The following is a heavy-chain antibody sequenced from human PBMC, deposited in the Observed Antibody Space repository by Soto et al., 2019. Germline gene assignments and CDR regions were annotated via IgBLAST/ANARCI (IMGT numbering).Heavy chain of an antibody. V-gene: IGHV1-69*01. CDR1: GGTFTSTA. D-gene: IGHD6-13*01. J-gene: IGHJ6*02. Sequence: QVLLVQSSAEVKKPGSSVKVSCKASGGTFTSTAFSWVRQAPGQGLEWMGGIIPVIGTPNHAQKFQARLTVTADASTTTVHMELSSLRSDDTAVYYCASSAGLDHLLNYFGLNVWGQGTTVTVSS. CDR3: ASSAGLDHLLNYFGLNV. CDR2: IIPVIGTP.